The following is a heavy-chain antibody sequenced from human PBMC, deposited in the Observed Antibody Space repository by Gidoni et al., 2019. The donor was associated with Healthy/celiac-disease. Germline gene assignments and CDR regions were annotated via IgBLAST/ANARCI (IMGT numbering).Heavy chain of an antibody. CDR2: INAGNGNT. V-gene: IGHV1-3*01. J-gene: IGHJ3*02. CDR3: ASSRGYSYDPWPTRDAFDI. Sequence: SGYTLTSYAMHWVRQAPGQRLEWMGWINAGNGNTKYSQKFQSRVTITRDTSASTAYMELSSLRSEDTAVYYCASSRGYSYDPWPTRDAFDIWVQGTMVTVSS. CDR1: GYTLTSYA. D-gene: IGHD5-18*01.